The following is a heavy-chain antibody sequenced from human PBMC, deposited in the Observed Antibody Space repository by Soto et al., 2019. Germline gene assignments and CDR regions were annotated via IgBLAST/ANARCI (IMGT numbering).Heavy chain of an antibody. Sequence: GGSLRLSCAASGFTFSSYWMHWVRQAPGKGLVWVSRINSDGSSTSYADSVKGRFTISRDNAKNTLYLQMNSLRAEDTAVYYCAREGYDTPVRFDPWGQGTLVTVSS. CDR3: AREGYDTPVRFDP. CDR2: INSDGSST. J-gene: IGHJ5*02. V-gene: IGHV3-74*01. D-gene: IGHD3-3*01. CDR1: GFTFSSYW.